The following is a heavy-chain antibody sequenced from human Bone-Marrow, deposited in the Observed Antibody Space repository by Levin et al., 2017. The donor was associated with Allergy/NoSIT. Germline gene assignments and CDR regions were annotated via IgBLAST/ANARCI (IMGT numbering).Heavy chain of an antibody. D-gene: IGHD6-19*01. V-gene: IGHV3-23*01. Sequence: GESLKISCAASGFTFSSYAMSWVRQAPGKGLEWVSAISGSGVTTYYADSVKGRFTISRDNSKNTLFLQMNSLRAEDTAVYYCAKDPQYSSGGRGWFDPWGQGTLVTVSS. CDR1: GFTFSSYA. CDR2: ISGSGVTT. J-gene: IGHJ5*02. CDR3: AKDPQYSSGGRGWFDP.